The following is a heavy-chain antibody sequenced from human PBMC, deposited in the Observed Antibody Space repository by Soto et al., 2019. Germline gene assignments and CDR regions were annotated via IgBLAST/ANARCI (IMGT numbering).Heavy chain of an antibody. J-gene: IGHJ4*02. V-gene: IGHV5-51*01. CDR1: GYSFTKYW. CDR3: ARDNIGSYYFDY. D-gene: IGHD3-10*01. Sequence: PGESLKISCKGSGYSFTKYWIAWVRQMPGKGLEWMGIIYPGDSDTRYNPSFQGQVTISADKSSNTAYLQWSSLRASDSAIYFCARDNIGSYYFDYWGQGTLVTVSS. CDR2: IYPGDSDT.